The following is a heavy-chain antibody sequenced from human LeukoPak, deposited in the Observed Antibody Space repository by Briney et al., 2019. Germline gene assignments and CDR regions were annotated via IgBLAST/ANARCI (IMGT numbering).Heavy chain of an antibody. D-gene: IGHD6-19*01. CDR1: GYSFTSYW. Sequence: GESLKISCKGSGYSFTSYWIGWVRPMPGKGLEWMGIIYPGDSDTRYSPSFQGQVTISADKSISTAYLQWSSLKASDTAMYYCARRGIAVAAHPDYWGQGTLVTASS. CDR2: IYPGDSDT. V-gene: IGHV5-51*01. CDR3: ARRGIAVAAHPDY. J-gene: IGHJ4*02.